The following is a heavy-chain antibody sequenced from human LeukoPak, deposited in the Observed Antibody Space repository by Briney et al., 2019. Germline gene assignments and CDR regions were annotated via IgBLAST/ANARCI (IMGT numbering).Heavy chain of an antibody. CDR2: IYYSGST. D-gene: IGHD1-26*01. CDR1: GGSISSYY. V-gene: IGHV4-59*08. J-gene: IGHJ4*02. CDR3: ARHRIVGASPFDY. Sequence: SETPSLTCTVSGGSISSYYWSWIRQPPGKGLEWIGYIYYSGSTNYNPSLKSRVTIPVDTSKNQFSLKLSSVTAADTAVYYCARHRIVGASPFDYWGQGTLVTVSS.